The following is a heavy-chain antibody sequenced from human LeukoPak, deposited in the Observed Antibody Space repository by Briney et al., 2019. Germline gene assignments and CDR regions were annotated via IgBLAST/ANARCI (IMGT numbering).Heavy chain of an antibody. Sequence: GASVKVSCKASGYTFTSYGISWVRQAPGQGLEWMGWISAYNGNTNYAQKLQGRATMTTDTSTSTAYMELSRLRSDDTAVYYCARGRMGYSSSSWPYYYYMDVWGKGTTVTVSS. D-gene: IGHD6-6*01. CDR2: ISAYNGNT. CDR3: ARGRMGYSSSSWPYYYYMDV. CDR1: GYTFTSYG. J-gene: IGHJ6*03. V-gene: IGHV1-18*01.